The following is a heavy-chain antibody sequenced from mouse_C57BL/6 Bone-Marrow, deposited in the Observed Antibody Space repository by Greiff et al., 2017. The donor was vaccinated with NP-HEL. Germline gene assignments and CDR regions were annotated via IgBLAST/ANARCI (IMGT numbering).Heavy chain of an antibody. CDR3: ARLPYWYFDV. J-gene: IGHJ1*03. Sequence: EVQLVESGGDLVKPGGSLKLSCAASGFTFSSYGMSWVRQTPDKRLEWVATISSGGSYTYYPDSVKGRFTISRDNAKNTLYLQMSSLKSEDTAMYYCARLPYWYFDVWGTGTTVTVSS. CDR2: ISSGGSYT. V-gene: IGHV5-6*01. CDR1: GFTFSSYG.